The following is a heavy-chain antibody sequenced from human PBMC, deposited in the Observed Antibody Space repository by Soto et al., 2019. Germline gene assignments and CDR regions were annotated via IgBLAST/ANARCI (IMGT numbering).Heavy chain of an antibody. Sequence: ASVKVSCKASGYTFTSYYMHWVRQAPGQGLEWMGIINPSGGSTSYAQKFQGRVTMTRDTSTSTVYMELSSLRSEDTAVYYCAATYYDILTGYYSPSGFDPWGQGTLVTVSS. D-gene: IGHD3-9*01. J-gene: IGHJ5*02. CDR3: AATYYDILTGYYSPSGFDP. V-gene: IGHV1-46*01. CDR2: INPSGGST. CDR1: GYTFTSYY.